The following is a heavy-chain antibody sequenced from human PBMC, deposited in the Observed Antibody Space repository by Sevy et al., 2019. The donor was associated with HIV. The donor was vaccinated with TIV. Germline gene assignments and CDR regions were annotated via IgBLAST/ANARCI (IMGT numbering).Heavy chain of an antibody. V-gene: IGHV3-33*01. J-gene: IGHJ4*02. Sequence: GGSLRLSCAASGFTFSSYAMHWVRQAPGKGLEWVGFIWHDGSQKYYADSVRGRFAFSRDNSKNTLFLLVSSLRAEDTAVYYCARGRVGATTSYYFDYWGQGTLVTVSS. CDR1: GFTFSSYA. D-gene: IGHD1-26*01. CDR2: IWHDGSQK. CDR3: ARGRVGATTSYYFDY.